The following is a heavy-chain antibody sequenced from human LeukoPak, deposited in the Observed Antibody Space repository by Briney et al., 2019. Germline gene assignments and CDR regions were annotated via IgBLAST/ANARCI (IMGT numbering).Heavy chain of an antibody. Sequence: PGGFLRLSCAASGFTFSSYEMNWVRQAPGKGLEWVSYISSSGSTIYYADSVKGRFTISRDNAKNSLYLQMNSLRAEDTALYYCAREGYSSSWSDYYYYMDVWGKGTTVTVSS. J-gene: IGHJ6*03. D-gene: IGHD6-13*01. CDR2: ISSSGSTI. CDR1: GFTFSSYE. CDR3: AREGYSSSWSDYYYYMDV. V-gene: IGHV3-48*03.